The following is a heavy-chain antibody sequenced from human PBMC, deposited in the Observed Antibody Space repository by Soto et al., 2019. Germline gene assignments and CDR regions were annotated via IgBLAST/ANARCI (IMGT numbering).Heavy chain of an antibody. D-gene: IGHD3-22*01. CDR3: ARDPGDYYDSSGYYYSYYYYGMDV. CDR2: IIPIFGTA. V-gene: IGHV1-69*06. J-gene: IGHJ6*02. CDR1: GGTFSSYA. Sequence: SVKVSCKASGGTFSSYAISWVRQAPGQGLEWMGGIIPIFGTANYAQKFQGRVTITADKSTSTAYMELSSLRSEDTAVYYCARDPGDYYDSSGYYYSYYYYGMDVWGQGTTVTVSS.